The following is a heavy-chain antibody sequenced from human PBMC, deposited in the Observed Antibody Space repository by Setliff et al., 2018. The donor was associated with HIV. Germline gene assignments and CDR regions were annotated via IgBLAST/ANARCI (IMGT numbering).Heavy chain of an antibody. D-gene: IGHD3-10*01. Sequence: ASVKVSCKASRYTFTDYYIHWVQQAPGKGLEWMGRIDPVNGETTYAENFQGRVAITADTSTDTAYLKLSSLKSDDTAVYYCATSRVVQRVPLPFDYWGQGTLVTVSS. CDR2: IDPVNGET. V-gene: IGHV1-69-2*01. CDR3: ATSRVVQRVPLPFDY. J-gene: IGHJ4*01. CDR1: RYTFTDYY.